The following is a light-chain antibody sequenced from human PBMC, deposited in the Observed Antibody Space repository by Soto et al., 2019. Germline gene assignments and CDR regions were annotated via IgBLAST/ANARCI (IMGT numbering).Light chain of an antibody. Sequence: QSALTQPASVSGSPGQSITISCTGTSSDVGSYNYVSWYQQHPGKAPKLMIYEVSYRPSGVSDRFSGSKSGTTASLTIAGLQSEDEADYYCSSYTSSGTRVLGGGTKLTVL. J-gene: IGLJ3*02. CDR2: EVS. V-gene: IGLV2-14*01. CDR3: SSYTSSGTRV. CDR1: SSDVGSYNY.